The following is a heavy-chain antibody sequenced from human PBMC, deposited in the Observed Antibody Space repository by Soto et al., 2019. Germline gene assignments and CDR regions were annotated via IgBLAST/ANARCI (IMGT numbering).Heavy chain of an antibody. CDR1: GGPIPSGGFY. CDR3: ARGPSTSDGLDV. J-gene: IGHJ6*02. Sequence: PSETLSLTCSVSGGPIPSGGFYWSWIRQHPGKGLEWIGYIYFSGNTYYNPSLKSRVTISIEKSKTQISLKLNSVTAADTAAYYCARGPSTSDGLDVWGQGTTVTVSS. D-gene: IGHD2-2*01. V-gene: IGHV4-31*02. CDR2: IYFSGNT.